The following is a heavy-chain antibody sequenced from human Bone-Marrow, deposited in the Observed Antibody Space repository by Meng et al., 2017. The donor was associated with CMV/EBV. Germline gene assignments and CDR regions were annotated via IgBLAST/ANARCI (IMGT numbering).Heavy chain of an antibody. CDR1: GFTVSRNY. Sequence: GESLKIYCAASGFTVSRNYMGWVRQAPGKGLEWVSVIYGSGTTNYPDFVKGRFTISRDNSRNTEYLQMNSLRAEDSAVYFCARGADTPMVLPPDFWGQGSLVTVSS. CDR2: IYGSGTT. J-gene: IGHJ4*02. V-gene: IGHV3-66*02. CDR3: ARGADTPMVLPPDF. D-gene: IGHD5-18*01.